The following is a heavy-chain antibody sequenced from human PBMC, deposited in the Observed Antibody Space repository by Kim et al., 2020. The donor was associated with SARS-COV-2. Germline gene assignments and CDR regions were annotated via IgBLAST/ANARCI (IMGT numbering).Heavy chain of an antibody. D-gene: IGHD3-10*01. CDR3: ARERLWFGEGGYYGMDV. CDR2: INPNSGGT. V-gene: IGHV1-2*05. CDR1: GYTFTGYY. J-gene: IGHJ6*02. Sequence: ASVKVSCKASGYTFTGYYMHWVRQAPGQGLEWMGRINPNSGGTNYAQKFQGRVTMTRDTSISTAYMELSRLRSDDTVVYYCARERLWFGEGGYYGMDVWGQGTTVTVSS.